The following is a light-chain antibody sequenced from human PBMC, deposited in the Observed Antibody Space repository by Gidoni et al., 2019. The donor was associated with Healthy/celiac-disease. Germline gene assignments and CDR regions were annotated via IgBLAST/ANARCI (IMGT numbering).Light chain of an antibody. Sequence: DIQLTQSPSFLSASVGDRVTITCRASQGISSYLAWYQQKPGNAPKLLIYAASTLQSGVPSRFSGSGSGTEFTLTISSLQPEDFATYYCQQLNSYPFTFXGXTKVEIK. CDR1: QGISSY. CDR3: QQLNSYPFT. V-gene: IGKV1-9*01. J-gene: IGKJ4*01. CDR2: AAS.